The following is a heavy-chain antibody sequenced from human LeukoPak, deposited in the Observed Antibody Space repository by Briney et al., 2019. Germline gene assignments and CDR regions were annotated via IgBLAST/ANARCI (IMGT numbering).Heavy chain of an antibody. J-gene: IGHJ4*02. Sequence: GGSLRLSCAASGFTFSSYEMNWVRQAPGKGLEWVSYISSSGSTIYYADSVKGRFTTSRDNSKNTLYLQMNSLRAEDTAVYYCAKDLLEMASHAGYYFDYWGQGTLVTVSS. D-gene: IGHD5-24*01. V-gene: IGHV3-48*03. CDR3: AKDLLEMASHAGYYFDY. CDR2: ISSSGSTI. CDR1: GFTFSSYE.